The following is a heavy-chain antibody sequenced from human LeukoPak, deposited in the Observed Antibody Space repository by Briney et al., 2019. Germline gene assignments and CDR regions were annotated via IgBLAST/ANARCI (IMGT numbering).Heavy chain of an antibody. Sequence: ASVKVSCKASGVTLSSYAISWVRQATGQGLEWMGWMNPNSGNTGYAQKFQGRVTMTRNTSISTAYMELSSLRPEDTAVYYCARGGRWLQRYYFDYWGQGTLVTVSS. V-gene: IGHV1-8*02. CDR2: MNPNSGNT. J-gene: IGHJ4*02. CDR3: ARGGRWLQRYYFDY. CDR1: GVTLSSYA. D-gene: IGHD5-24*01.